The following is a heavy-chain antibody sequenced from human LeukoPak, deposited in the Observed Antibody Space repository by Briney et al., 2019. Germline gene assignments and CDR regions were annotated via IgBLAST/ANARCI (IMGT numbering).Heavy chain of an antibody. J-gene: IGHJ6*03. D-gene: IGHD2-2*01. CDR3: ARGCCSSTSCYSRPSYYYYYMDV. Sequence: GASVKVSCKASGGTFSSYAISWVRQAPGQGLEWMGGIIPIFGTANYAQKFQGRVTITADKSTSTAYMEPSSLRSEDTAVYYCARGCCSSTSCYSRPSYYYYYMDVWGKGTTVTVSS. CDR2: IIPIFGTA. CDR1: GGTFSSYA. V-gene: IGHV1-69*06.